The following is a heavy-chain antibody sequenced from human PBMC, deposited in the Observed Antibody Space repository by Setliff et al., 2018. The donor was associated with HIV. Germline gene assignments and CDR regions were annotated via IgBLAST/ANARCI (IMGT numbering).Heavy chain of an antibody. CDR2: IYYSGST. J-gene: IGHJ6*03. CDR1: GGSISSHY. Sequence: SETLSLTCTVSGGSISSHYWSWIRQPPGKGLEWIGYIYYSGSTNYNPSLKSRVTISVDTSKNQFSLKLSSVTAADTAVYYCARDRVVRGVITTYYYMDVWGKGTTVTVS. D-gene: IGHD3-10*01. V-gene: IGHV4-59*11. CDR3: ARDRVVRGVITTYYYMDV.